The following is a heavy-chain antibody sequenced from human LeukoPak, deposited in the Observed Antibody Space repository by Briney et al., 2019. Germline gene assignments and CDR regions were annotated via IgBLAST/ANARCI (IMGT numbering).Heavy chain of an antibody. Sequence: SETLSLTCTVSGGSISSYYWSWIRQPPGKGLEWIGYIYYSGSTNYNPSLKSRVTISVDTSKNQFSLKLSSVTAADTAVYYCAMGNGYCSSTSCYTFDYWGQGTLVTVSS. CDR1: GGSISSYY. V-gene: IGHV4-59*01. CDR2: IYYSGST. D-gene: IGHD2-2*02. CDR3: AMGNGYCSSTSCYTFDY. J-gene: IGHJ4*02.